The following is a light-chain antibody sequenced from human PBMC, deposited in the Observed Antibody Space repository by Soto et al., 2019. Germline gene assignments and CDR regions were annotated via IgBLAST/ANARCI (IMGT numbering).Light chain of an antibody. CDR3: GADHGSGSNFVYV. J-gene: IGLJ1*01. CDR1: SGYSNYK. V-gene: IGLV9-49*01. Sequence: QPVLTQPPSASASLGASVTLTCTLSSGYSNYKVDWYQQRPGKGPRFVMRVGTGGIVGSKGDGIPDRFSVLGSGLNRYLTIKNIQEEDESDYHCGADHGSGSNFVYVLGNGTKVT. CDR2: VGTGGIVG.